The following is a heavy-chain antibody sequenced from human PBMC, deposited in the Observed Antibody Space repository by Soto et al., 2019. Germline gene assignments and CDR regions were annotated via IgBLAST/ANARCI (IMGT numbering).Heavy chain of an antibody. CDR2: IWYDGSNK. Sequence: GGSLRLSCAASGFTFSSYGMHWVRQAPGKGLEWVAVIWYDGSNKYYADSVKGRFTISRDNSKNTLYLQMNSLRAEDTAVYYCARDSRSSSSYGVYYYGMDVWGQGTTVTVSS. J-gene: IGHJ6*02. D-gene: IGHD6-13*01. V-gene: IGHV3-33*01. CDR1: GFTFSSYG. CDR3: ARDSRSSSSYGVYYYGMDV.